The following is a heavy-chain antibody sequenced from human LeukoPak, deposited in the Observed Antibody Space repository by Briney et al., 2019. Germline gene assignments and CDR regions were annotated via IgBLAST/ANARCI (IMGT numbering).Heavy chain of an antibody. CDR2: ISSRGDDV. J-gene: IGHJ1*01. V-gene: IGHV3-21*05. Sequence: GGTLRLSCAASGFTFSSYSMNWVRQAPGKGLQWVSYISSRGDDVSYGASVEGRFTISRNNANNSLFLLMDGLTAEDSAVYYCAKGSYSFGQRAVYWGQGTLVNVSS. CDR3: AKGSYSFGQRAVY. D-gene: IGHD5-18*01. CDR1: GFTFSSYS.